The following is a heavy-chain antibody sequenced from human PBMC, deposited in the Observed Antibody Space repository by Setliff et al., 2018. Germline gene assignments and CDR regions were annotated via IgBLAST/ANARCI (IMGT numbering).Heavy chain of an antibody. D-gene: IGHD2-2*01. J-gene: IGHJ4*02. CDR1: GDSMSFSY. CDR3: ARGEGCNDGICLYQFDF. V-gene: IGHV4-59*01. Sequence: SETLSLTCSVSGDSMSFSYWSWIRQPPGKGLEWIGYIYYSGSTDSHPSLKSRASISIDTSKNQFSLNVRSVPAADTAIYYCARGEGCNDGICLYQFDFWGQGTLVTVSS. CDR2: IYYSGST.